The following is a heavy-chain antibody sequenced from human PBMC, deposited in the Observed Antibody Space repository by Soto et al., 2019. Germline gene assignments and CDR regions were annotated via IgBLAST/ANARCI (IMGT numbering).Heavy chain of an antibody. D-gene: IGHD4-17*01. CDR3: ARDLGTVDGEYGY. Sequence: GASVKVSCKASRGTFSSYAISWVRQAPGQGLEWMGGIIPIFGTANYAQKFQGRVTITADESTSTAYMELSSLRSEDTAVYYCARDLGTVDGEYGYWGQGTLVTVSS. V-gene: IGHV1-69*13. CDR1: RGTFSSYA. CDR2: IIPIFGTA. J-gene: IGHJ4*02.